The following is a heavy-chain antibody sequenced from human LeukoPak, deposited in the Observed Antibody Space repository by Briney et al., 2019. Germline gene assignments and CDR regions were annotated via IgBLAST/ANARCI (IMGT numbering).Heavy chain of an antibody. CDR3: AKNRVLLWFGDFDY. Sequence: GGSLRLSCAASGFTFSDYYMSWIRQAPGKGLEWVSYISSSGSTIYYADSVKGRFTISRDNAKNSLYLQMNSLRAEDTAVYYCAKNRVLLWFGDFDYWGQGTLVTVSS. CDR2: ISSSGSTI. J-gene: IGHJ4*02. CDR1: GFTFSDYY. D-gene: IGHD3-10*01. V-gene: IGHV3-11*04.